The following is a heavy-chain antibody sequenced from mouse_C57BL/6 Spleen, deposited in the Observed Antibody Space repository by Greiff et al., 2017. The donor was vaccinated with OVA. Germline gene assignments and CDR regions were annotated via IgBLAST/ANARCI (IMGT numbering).Heavy chain of an antibody. CDR3: ARSGGYYPYWYFDV. CDR1: GYTFTSYW. J-gene: IGHJ1*03. Sequence: VQLQLPGAELVKPGASVKLSCKASGYTFTSYWMHWVKQRPGQGLEWIGMIHPNSGSTNYNEKFQSKATLTVDKSSSTAYMQLSSLTSEDSAVYYCARSGGYYPYWYFDVWGTGTTVTVSS. CDR2: IHPNSGST. V-gene: IGHV1-64*01. D-gene: IGHD2-3*01.